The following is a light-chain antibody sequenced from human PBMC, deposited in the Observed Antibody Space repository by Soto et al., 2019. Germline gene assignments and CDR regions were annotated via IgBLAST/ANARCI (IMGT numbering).Light chain of an antibody. J-gene: IGLJ1*01. CDR3: AAWDDSLDGYV. CDR1: SSNIGSNT. CDR2: SNN. V-gene: IGLV1-44*01. Sequence: QSVLTQPPSASGTPVQRVTISCSGSSSNIGSNTVNWYQQLPGTAPKLLIYSNNQRPSGVPDRFSGSKSGTSASLAISGLQSEDEADYYCAAWDDSLDGYVFGPGTKVTVL.